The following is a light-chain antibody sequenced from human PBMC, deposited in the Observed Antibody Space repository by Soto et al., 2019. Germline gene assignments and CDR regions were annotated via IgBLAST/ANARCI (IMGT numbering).Light chain of an antibody. CDR3: ETWDSNVWV. CDR2: EVT. V-gene: IGLV2-8*01. J-gene: IGLJ3*02. Sequence: QSALTQPPSASGSPGQSVTISCTGTSSDVGGYNYVSWYQQHPGKAPKLMIYEVTKRPSGVPDRFSGSKSGNTASLTVSGLQAEDEADYYCETWDSNVWVFGGGTQLTVL. CDR1: SSDVGGYNY.